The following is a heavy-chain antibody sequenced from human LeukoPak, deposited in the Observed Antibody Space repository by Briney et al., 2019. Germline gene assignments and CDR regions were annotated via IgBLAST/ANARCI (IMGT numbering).Heavy chain of an antibody. CDR1: GGSISSYY. V-gene: IGHV4-59*01. J-gene: IGHJ3*02. Sequence: SETLSLTCTVSGGSISSYYWSWIRQPPGKGLEWIGYIYYSGSTNYNPSLKSRVTISVDTSKNQFSLKLSSVTAADTAVYYCARSHSSSWYDAFDIWGQGTMVTVSS. CDR3: ARSHSSSWYDAFDI. D-gene: IGHD6-13*01. CDR2: IYYSGST.